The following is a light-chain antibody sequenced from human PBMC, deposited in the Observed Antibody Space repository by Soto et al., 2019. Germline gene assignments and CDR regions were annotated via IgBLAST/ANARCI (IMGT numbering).Light chain of an antibody. V-gene: IGLV2-14*01. J-gene: IGLJ2*01. CDR1: SSDVGGYNY. CDR3: SSYTSSNTPVV. CDR2: DVS. Sequence: QSVLTQPGSVSGSPGQAITISGTGTSSDVGGYNYVSWYQQHPGKAPKLMIYDVSNRPSGVSNRFSGSKSGNTASLTISGLQAEDKADYYCSSYTSSNTPVVFGGGTQLTVL.